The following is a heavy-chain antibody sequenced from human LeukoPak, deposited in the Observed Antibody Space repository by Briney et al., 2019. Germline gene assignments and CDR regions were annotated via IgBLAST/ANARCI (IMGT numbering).Heavy chain of an antibody. CDR1: GFTFSSYG. D-gene: IGHD5-24*01. CDR3: AKVRRDGHNIDY. Sequence: PGGSLRLSCAASGFTFSSYGMHWVRQAPGKGLEWVAVIWYDGSNKYYADSVKGRFTISRDNSKNTLYLQMNSLRAEDTAVYYCAKVRRDGHNIDYWGQGTLVTVSS. J-gene: IGHJ4*02. V-gene: IGHV3-33*06. CDR2: IWYDGSNK.